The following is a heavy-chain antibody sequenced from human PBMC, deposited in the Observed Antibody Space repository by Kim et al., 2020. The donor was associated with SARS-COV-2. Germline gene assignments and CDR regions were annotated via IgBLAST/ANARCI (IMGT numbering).Heavy chain of an antibody. CDR2: IWFAGNNK. V-gene: IGHV3-33*01. Sequence: GGSLRLSCAASGFTFRNHGMHWVRQAPGKGLEWVAIIWFAGNNKYYAESVRGRFTISRDNSKNTVDMQMNSLRAEDTAVYYCARGKDYYDTSGCYPGDYWGQGTLVTVSS. CDR1: GFTFRNHG. J-gene: IGHJ4*02. D-gene: IGHD3-22*01. CDR3: ARGKDYYDTSGCYPGDY.